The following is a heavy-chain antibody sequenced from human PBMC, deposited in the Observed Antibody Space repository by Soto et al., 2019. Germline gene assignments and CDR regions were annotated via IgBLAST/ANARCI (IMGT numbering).Heavy chain of an antibody. CDR1: GFSFTTYA. J-gene: IGHJ4*02. Sequence: QVQLVESGGGVVQPGRSLRLSCAASGFSFTTYAMHSVRQAPGKGLEWVAVISDDGSIKYYADSVKGRFTISRDNSKNTFSLQMNSLRGDDTAVYFCARAIETAMDPCDYWGQGTLVTVSS. CDR3: ARAIETAMDPCDY. CDR2: ISDDGSIK. D-gene: IGHD5-18*01. V-gene: IGHV3-30-3*01.